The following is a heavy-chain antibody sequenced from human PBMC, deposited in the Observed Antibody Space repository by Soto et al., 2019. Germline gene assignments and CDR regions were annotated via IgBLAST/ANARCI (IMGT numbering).Heavy chain of an antibody. D-gene: IGHD3-10*01. V-gene: IGHV1-18*01. J-gene: IGHJ6*02. CDR3: ARGIGGWFGVAYYYGMDV. CDR2: ISPYNGNT. Sequence: QVQLVQSGAEVKKPGASVKVSCKASGYTFTSYGISWVRQAPGQGLEWMGWISPYNGNTNYAQKHQGRVTMTTDTATSTAYMDLRSLRADDTAVYYCARGIGGWFGVAYYYGMDVWGQGTTVTVSS. CDR1: GYTFTSYG.